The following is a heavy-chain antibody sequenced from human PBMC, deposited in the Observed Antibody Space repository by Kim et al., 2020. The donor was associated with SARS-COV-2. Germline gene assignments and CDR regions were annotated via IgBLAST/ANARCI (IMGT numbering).Heavy chain of an antibody. Sequence: GGSLRLSCVTSGFTFSDYWMNWVRQAPGKGPEWVANINLDGSEGNYVDSVKGRFTISRDNAKNSLYLQVSSLRGDDTAVYYCARDVWGGTFDYWGQGTLV. D-gene: IGHD3-16*01. CDR3: ARDVWGGTFDY. J-gene: IGHJ4*02. CDR1: GFTFSDYW. CDR2: INLDGSEG. V-gene: IGHV3-7*01.